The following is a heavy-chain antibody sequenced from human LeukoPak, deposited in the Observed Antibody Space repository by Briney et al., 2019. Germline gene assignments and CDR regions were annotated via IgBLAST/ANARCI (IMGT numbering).Heavy chain of an antibody. Sequence: PGGSLRLSCAASGFTVSSNYMSWVRQAPGKGLEWVSVISGSGGSTYYADSVKGRFTISRDSSKNTLYLQMNSLRAEDTAVYYCAKEVDSSGWSDDAFDIWGQGTMVTVSS. V-gene: IGHV3-23*01. J-gene: IGHJ3*02. D-gene: IGHD6-19*01. CDR1: GFTVSSNY. CDR2: ISGSGGST. CDR3: AKEVDSSGWSDDAFDI.